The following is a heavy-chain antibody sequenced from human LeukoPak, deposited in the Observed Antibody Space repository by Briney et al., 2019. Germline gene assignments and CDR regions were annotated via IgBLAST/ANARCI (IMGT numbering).Heavy chain of an antibody. J-gene: IGHJ4*02. Sequence: ASVKVSCKASGYTFTSYYMHWVRQAPGQGPEWMGIINPSGGSTSYAQKFQGRVTMTRDTSTSTVYMELSSLRSEDTAVYYCARDQPRSTMIDAPDYWGQGTLVTVSS. D-gene: IGHD3-22*01. CDR2: INPSGGST. V-gene: IGHV1-46*01. CDR3: ARDQPRSTMIDAPDY. CDR1: GYTFTSYY.